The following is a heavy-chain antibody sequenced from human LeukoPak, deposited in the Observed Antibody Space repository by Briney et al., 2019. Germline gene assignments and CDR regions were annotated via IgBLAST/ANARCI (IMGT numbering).Heavy chain of an antibody. CDR3: ASDIAVAGTAAFDI. D-gene: IGHD6-19*01. J-gene: IGHJ3*02. CDR2: INRSGST. CDR1: GGSFSGYY. Sequence: SETLSLTCAVYGGSFSGYYWSWIRQPPGEGLEWIGEINRSGSTNYNPSLKSRVTISVDTSKNQFSLKLSSVTAADTAVYYCASDIAVAGTAAFDIWGQGTMVTVSS. V-gene: IGHV4-34*01.